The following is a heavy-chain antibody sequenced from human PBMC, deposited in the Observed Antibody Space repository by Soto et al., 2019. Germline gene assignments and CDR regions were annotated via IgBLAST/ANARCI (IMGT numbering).Heavy chain of an antibody. J-gene: IGHJ6*02. CDR2: INHNETT. V-gene: IGHV4-34*01. Sequence: QVQLQQWGAGLLKPSETLSLTCAVYGGSFSGYYWSWIRQPPGKGLEWIGEINHNETTNHNPSLKSRVTISVDTSKNQFSLKLSSVTAADTAVYYCVRARKGSGSDYYNYYNMDVWGQGTTVTVSS. CDR1: GGSFSGYY. CDR3: VRARKGSGSDYYNYYNMDV. D-gene: IGHD3-3*01.